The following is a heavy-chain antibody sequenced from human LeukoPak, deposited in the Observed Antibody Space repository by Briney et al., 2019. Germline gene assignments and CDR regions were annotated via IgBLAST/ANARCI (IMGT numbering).Heavy chain of an antibody. Sequence: GGSLRLSCAASGFTFSSYGMHWVRQAPGKGLEWVAATWYDGSNKYYADSVKGRFTISRDNSKNTLFLQMNSLRAEDTAVYFCARGGHCSTTSCSNYDGMDVWGQGTTLTVSS. CDR2: TWYDGSNK. CDR3: ARGGHCSTTSCSNYDGMDV. J-gene: IGHJ6*02. CDR1: GFTFSSYG. D-gene: IGHD2-2*01. V-gene: IGHV3-33*01.